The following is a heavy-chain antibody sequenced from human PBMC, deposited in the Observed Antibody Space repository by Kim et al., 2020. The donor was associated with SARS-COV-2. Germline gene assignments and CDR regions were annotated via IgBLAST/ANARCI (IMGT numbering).Heavy chain of an antibody. Sequence: QKLQGRVTMTTDTSTSTVYMELRSMRSDDTAVYYCAREGYDFWSGYYCDYWGQGTLVTVSS. V-gene: IGHV1-18*01. D-gene: IGHD3-3*01. CDR3: AREGYDFWSGYYCDY. J-gene: IGHJ4*02.